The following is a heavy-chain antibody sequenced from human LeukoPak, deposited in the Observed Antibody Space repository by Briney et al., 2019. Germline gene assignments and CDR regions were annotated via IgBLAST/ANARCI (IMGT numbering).Heavy chain of an antibody. CDR2: ISSSGSTI. Sequence: PGGSLRLSCAASGFTFSDYYMSWIRQAPGKGLEWVSYISSSGSTIYYADSVKGRFTISRDNSKNTLYLQMNSLRAEDTAVYYCAKDQAAYGSGSYLLPFDYWGQGTLVTVSS. D-gene: IGHD3-10*01. J-gene: IGHJ4*02. CDR1: GFTFSDYY. CDR3: AKDQAAYGSGSYLLPFDY. V-gene: IGHV3-11*04.